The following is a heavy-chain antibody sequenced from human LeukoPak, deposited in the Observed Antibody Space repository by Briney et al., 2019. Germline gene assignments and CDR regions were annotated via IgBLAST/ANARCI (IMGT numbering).Heavy chain of an antibody. J-gene: IGHJ4*02. Sequence: PSETLSLPCSVSGGSISSYYWSWLRQPPGKGLEWIGYIYYSGSTNYNPSLKSRVTISVDTSKNQFSLKLSSVTAADTAVYYCARVTGYMIEDYFDYWGQGTLVTASS. D-gene: IGHD3-22*01. V-gene: IGHV4-59*01. CDR3: ARVTGYMIEDYFDY. CDR1: GGSISSYY. CDR2: IYYSGST.